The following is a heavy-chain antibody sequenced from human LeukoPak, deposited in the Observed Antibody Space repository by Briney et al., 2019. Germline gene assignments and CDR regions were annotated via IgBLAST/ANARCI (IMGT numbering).Heavy chain of an antibody. V-gene: IGHV1-18*01. J-gene: IGHJ4*02. CDR1: GYTFTSYV. CDR2: INPYNGNT. CDR3: ARMIGDGDYFDY. Sequence: ASVKVSCKASGYTFTSYVISWVRQAPGQGLEWMGWINPYNGNTNYAQKLQGRVTMTTDTSTSTAYMELRSLRSDDTAVYYCARMIGDGDYFDYWGQGTLVTVSS. D-gene: IGHD5-24*01.